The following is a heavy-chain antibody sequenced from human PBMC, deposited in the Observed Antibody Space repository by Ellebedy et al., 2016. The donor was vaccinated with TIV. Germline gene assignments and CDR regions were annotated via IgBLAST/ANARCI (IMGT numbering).Heavy chain of an antibody. CDR2: ISYDGGDK. CDR1: GFTFRSYG. Sequence: PGGSLRLSCAASGFTFRSYGMHWVRQAPGKGLEWVAAISYDGGDKSYADSVKGRFTFSRDNSKNTLYLQMNSLRADDTALYYCTNWESWGQGTLVTVSS. V-gene: IGHV3-30*18. D-gene: IGHD1-26*01. CDR3: TNWES. J-gene: IGHJ5*02.